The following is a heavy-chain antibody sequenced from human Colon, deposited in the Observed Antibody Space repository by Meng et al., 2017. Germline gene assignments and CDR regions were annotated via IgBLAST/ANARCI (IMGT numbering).Heavy chain of an antibody. J-gene: IGHJ4*02. D-gene: IGHD1-26*01. CDR1: GDSVSSNSCY. CDR3: ARDPLAVGPTDRGLDS. V-gene: IGHV4-31*03. CDR2: IYSGGIS. Sequence: HVQLQESGPRLVKPSQTLSLTCTVSGDSVSSNSCYWTWIRQHPGTGLEWIGYIYSGGISHYNPSLKSRITMSIDTSKNQFSLQLTSVTAADTAIYYCARDPLAVGPTDRGLDSWGQGTLVTSYS.